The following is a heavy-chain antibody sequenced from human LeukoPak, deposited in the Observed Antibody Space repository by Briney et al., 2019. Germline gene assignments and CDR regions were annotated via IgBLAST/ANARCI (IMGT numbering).Heavy chain of an antibody. CDR3: AREWGLATLTE. D-gene: IGHD5-24*01. CDR2: IYHSGST. CDR1: GYSISSGYY. V-gene: IGHV4-38-2*02. J-gene: IGHJ4*02. Sequence: SETLSLTCSFSGYSISSGYYWSWIRQPPGQGLEWIGNIYHSGSTYYNPSLKSRVTISVDTSKNQFSLKLSSVTAADTAVYYCAREWGLATLTEWGQGTLVTVSS.